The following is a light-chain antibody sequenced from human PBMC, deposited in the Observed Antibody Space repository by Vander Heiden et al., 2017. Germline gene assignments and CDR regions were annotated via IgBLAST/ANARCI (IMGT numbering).Light chain of an antibody. Sequence: DIHITPSPSSLSASVGDRVTITCRASHGIGNALGWYQQKPGIAPKRLIYAASSLQSGVPSRFSGTGSRTEFTLTISSLQPEDFATYYCLQHYSYLWTFGQGTKVEI. V-gene: IGKV1-17*01. J-gene: IGKJ1*01. CDR3: LQHYSYLWT. CDR1: HGIGNA. CDR2: AAS.